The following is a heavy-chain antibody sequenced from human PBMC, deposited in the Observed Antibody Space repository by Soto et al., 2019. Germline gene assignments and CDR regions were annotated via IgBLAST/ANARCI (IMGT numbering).Heavy chain of an antibody. Sequence: RASVKVSCKASGYSFTDYHIHWVRQAPGQGLEWLGRINPKSGGTSTAQKFQGWVIMTRDRSISTVYMELTRLRSDDTAVYFCARGHSTDCSNGVCSFFYNHEMDVWGQGTTVTVSS. V-gene: IGHV1-2*04. CDR3: ARGHSTDCSNGVCSFFYNHEMDV. J-gene: IGHJ6*02. CDR2: INPKSGGT. D-gene: IGHD2-8*01. CDR1: GYSFTDYH.